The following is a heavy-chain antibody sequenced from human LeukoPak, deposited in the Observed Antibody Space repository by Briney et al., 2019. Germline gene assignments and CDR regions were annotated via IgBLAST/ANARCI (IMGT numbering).Heavy chain of an antibody. CDR3: ARHGYTASHYFLDF. J-gene: IGHJ4*02. CDR2: IYTTGKT. CDR1: SGSINSYY. Sequence: SETLSLTCTVSSGSINSYYWGWVRQPAGRGLEWIGRIYTTGKTDYNPSLKSRLTMSVDTSKRQFSHNLRSVTAADTAIYYCARHGYTASHYFLDFWSQGTLVTVSS. D-gene: IGHD3-16*01. V-gene: IGHV4-4*07.